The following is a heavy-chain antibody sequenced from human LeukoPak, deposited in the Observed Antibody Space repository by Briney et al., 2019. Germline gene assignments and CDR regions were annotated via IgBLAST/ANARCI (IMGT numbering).Heavy chain of an antibody. CDR3: ARDGGYCSGVTCYNHYYYMDV. V-gene: IGHV4-4*07. D-gene: IGHD2-15*01. CDR1: GDSISSYY. J-gene: IGHJ6*03. CDR2: IYASGST. Sequence: KASETLSLTCTVSGDSISSYYWSWIRQPAGKGLEWIGRIYASGSTNYNPSLKSRVTMSVDTSKNLFSLKLTSVTAADTAVYYCARDGGYCSGVTCYNHYYYMDVWGKGTTVTISS.